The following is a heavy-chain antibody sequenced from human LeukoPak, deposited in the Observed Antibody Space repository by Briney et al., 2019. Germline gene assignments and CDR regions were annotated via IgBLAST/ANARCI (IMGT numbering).Heavy chain of an antibody. CDR3: AAERQKKFYY. Sequence: GGSLRLPCAASGFTFDDYTMHWVRQAPGKGLEWVSLITWDGGSTFYADSVRGRFTISRDNSRNSLYLQMDSLRTEDTALYYCAAERQKKFYYWGQGTLVTVSS. CDR1: GFTFDDYT. V-gene: IGHV3-43*01. J-gene: IGHJ4*02. CDR2: ITWDGGST.